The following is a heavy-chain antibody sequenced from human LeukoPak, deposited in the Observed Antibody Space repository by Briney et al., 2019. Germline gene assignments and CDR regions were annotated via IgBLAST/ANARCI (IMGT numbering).Heavy chain of an antibody. CDR3: ARAKVTTVTTAYYFDY. Sequence: PSETLSLTCTVSGGSISSYYWSWIRQPPGKGLEWIGYIYHSGSTNYNPSLKSRVTISVDTSKNQFSLKLSSVTAADTAVYYCARAKVTTVTTAYYFDYWGQGTLVTVSS. D-gene: IGHD4-11*01. V-gene: IGHV4-59*01. CDR2: IYHSGST. J-gene: IGHJ4*02. CDR1: GGSISSYY.